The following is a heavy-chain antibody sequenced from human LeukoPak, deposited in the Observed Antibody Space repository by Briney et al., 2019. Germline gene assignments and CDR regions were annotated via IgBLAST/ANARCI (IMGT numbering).Heavy chain of an antibody. CDR3: ASGLRYFDLYY. V-gene: IGHV4-61*02. J-gene: IGHJ4*02. Sequence: SQTLSLTCTVSGGSISSGSYYWSWVRQPAGKGLEWIGRIYTSGSTNYNPSLKSRVTISVDTSKNQFSLKLSSVTAAVTAVYYCASGLRYFDLYYWGQGTLATVSS. CDR1: GGSISSGSYY. CDR2: IYTSGST. D-gene: IGHD3-9*01.